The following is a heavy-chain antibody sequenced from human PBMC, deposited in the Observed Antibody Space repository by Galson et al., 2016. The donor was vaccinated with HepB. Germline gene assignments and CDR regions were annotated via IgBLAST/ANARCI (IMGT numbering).Heavy chain of an antibody. CDR1: RFTFRSYA. CDR3: ARSGPDCSGANCYGDY. V-gene: IGHV3-30-3*01. CDR2: ISSDGNNK. J-gene: IGHJ4*02. Sequence: SLRLSCAASRFTFRSYAMYWVRQAPGKGLDWLAVISSDGNNKYYADSVKGRFTISRDNSKSTLYLQMNSLRAEDTAVYFCARSGPDCSGANCYGDYWGQGILVTVSS. D-gene: IGHD2-15*01.